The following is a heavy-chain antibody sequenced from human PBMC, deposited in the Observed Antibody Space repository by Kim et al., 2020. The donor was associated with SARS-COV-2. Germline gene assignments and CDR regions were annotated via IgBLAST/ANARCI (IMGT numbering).Heavy chain of an antibody. Sequence: SETLSLTCAVYGGSFSGYYWSWIRQPPGKGLEWIGEINHSGSTNYNPSLKSRVTISVDTSKNQFSLKLSSVTAADTAVYYCARVQFYGSGSYYTKRWYYFDDWGQGTLVTVSS. CDR3: ARVQFYGSGSYYTKRWYYFDD. D-gene: IGHD3-10*01. J-gene: IGHJ4*02. V-gene: IGHV4-34*01. CDR1: GGSFSGYY. CDR2: INHSGST.